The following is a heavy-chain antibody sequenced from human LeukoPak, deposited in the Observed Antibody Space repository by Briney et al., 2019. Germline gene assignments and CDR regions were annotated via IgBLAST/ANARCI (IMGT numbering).Heavy chain of an antibody. Sequence: GGSLRLSCAASGFTSDDYGMSWVRQAPGKGLEWVSGIIWNGGSTGYADSVKGRFTISRDNAKNSLYLQMNSLRAEDTALYYCARSSRRGYYPYFDYWGQGTLVTVSS. CDR3: ARSSRRGYYPYFDY. CDR2: IIWNGGST. J-gene: IGHJ4*02. D-gene: IGHD3-22*01. V-gene: IGHV3-20*04. CDR1: GFTSDDYG.